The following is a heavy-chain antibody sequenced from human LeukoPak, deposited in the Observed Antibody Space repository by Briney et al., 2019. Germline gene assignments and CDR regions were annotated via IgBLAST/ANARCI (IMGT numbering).Heavy chain of an antibody. Sequence: PSETLSLTCTVSGGAISSYYRSWIRQPPGKGLECIGYIQYSGSSNYNSSLKSRVTISVDTSQNHFSLKVSSVTAADTAVYYCARGKRWLQSPFDYWGQGTLVTVSA. J-gene: IGHJ4*02. D-gene: IGHD5-24*01. V-gene: IGHV4-59*01. CDR1: GGAISSYY. CDR2: IQYSGSS. CDR3: ARGKRWLQSPFDY.